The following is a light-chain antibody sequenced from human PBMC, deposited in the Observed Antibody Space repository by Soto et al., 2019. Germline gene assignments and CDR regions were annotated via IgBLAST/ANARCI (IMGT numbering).Light chain of an antibody. Sequence: DIQMTQSPSTLSGSVGDRVTITCRASQTISSWLAWYQQKPGKAPKLLIYKASTLKSGVPSRFSGSGSGTEFTLSISSLQPEDFATYYCQQYNSYSSWTFGQGTKVDIK. J-gene: IGKJ1*01. V-gene: IGKV1-5*03. CDR1: QTISSW. CDR2: KAS. CDR3: QQYNSYSSWT.